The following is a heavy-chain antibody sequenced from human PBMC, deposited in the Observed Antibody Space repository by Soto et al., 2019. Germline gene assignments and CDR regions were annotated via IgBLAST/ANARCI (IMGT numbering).Heavy chain of an antibody. V-gene: IGHV4-34*01. J-gene: IGHJ4*02. D-gene: IGHD3-22*01. CDR2: INHSGST. Sequence: ASETLSLTCAVYGGSFSGYYWSWIRQPPGKGLEWIGEINHSGSTNYNPSLKSRVTISVDTSKNQFSLKLSSVTAADTAVYYCARDMYYYDSSGYGYWGQGTLVTVSS. CDR1: GGSFSGYY. CDR3: ARDMYYYDSSGYGY.